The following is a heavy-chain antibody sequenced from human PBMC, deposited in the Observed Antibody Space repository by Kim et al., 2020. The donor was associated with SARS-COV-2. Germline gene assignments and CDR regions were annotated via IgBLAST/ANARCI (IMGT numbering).Heavy chain of an antibody. V-gene: IGHV4-30-2*01. CDR1: GGSISSGGYS. J-gene: IGHJ3*02. Sequence: SETLSLTCAVSGGSISSGGYSWSWIRQPPGKGLEWIGYIYHSGSTYYNPSLKSRVTISVDRSKNQFSLKLSSVTAADTAVYYCARAAYSNYVGDDAFDIWGQGTMVTVSS. CDR2: IYHSGST. D-gene: IGHD4-4*01. CDR3: ARAAYSNYVGDDAFDI.